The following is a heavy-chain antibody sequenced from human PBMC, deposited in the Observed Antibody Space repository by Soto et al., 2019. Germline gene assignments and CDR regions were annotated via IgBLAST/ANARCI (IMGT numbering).Heavy chain of an antibody. J-gene: IGHJ4*02. CDR1: GFTVSNNY. D-gene: IGHD3-10*01. V-gene: IGHV3-53*01. CDR3: AAGRGGGGY. Sequence: EVQLVESGGGLIQPGGSLRLSCAVSGFTVSNNYMSWVRQAPGKGLEGVSVIYSGGYTAYGDSVKGRFTISRDNSKKKLYLQRKSLRADNPAWYYWAAGRGGGGYWGQGTLVTVSS. CDR2: IYSGGYT.